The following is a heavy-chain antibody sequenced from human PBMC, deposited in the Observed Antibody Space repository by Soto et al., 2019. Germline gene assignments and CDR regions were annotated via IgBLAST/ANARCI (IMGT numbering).Heavy chain of an antibody. Sequence: ASVKVSCKASGYIFPSYYIHWVRQAPGQGLEWMGWINPFDGSRMFAQSFQGRVTMTRDTSTSTVYMEVSSLRSEATAVYYCSRVDPGETSPFDHWG. CDR3: SRVDPGETSPFDH. V-gene: IGHV1-46*03. J-gene: IGHJ4*01. CDR1: GYIFPSYY. D-gene: IGHD3-10*01. CDR2: INPFDGSR.